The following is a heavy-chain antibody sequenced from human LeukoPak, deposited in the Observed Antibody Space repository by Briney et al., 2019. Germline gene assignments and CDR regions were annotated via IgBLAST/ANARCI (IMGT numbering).Heavy chain of an antibody. J-gene: IGHJ4*02. CDR3: ARSSTYFDTSGYPDY. Sequence: PSETLSLTCTVSGGSIRSYYWSWIRQPPGKGLEWIGYIYYSGSTNYNPSLKSRVTISVDTSKNQFSLKLSSVTAADTAVYYCARSSTYFDTSGYPDYWGQGTLVTVSS. V-gene: IGHV4-59*08. CDR2: IYYSGST. D-gene: IGHD3-22*01. CDR1: GGSIRSYY.